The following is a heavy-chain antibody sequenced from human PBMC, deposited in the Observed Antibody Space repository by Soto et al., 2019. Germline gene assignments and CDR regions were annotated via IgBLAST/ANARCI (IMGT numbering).Heavy chain of an antibody. Sequence: QLQLKQSGPGLVKPWETLSLTCTVSGGSVSSGSFYWGWIRQPPGKGLEWIGDIYYNGDTYYNPSLKGRVTISLDTSENQFSLKLSYVTAADTAVYYCARRDIDNWNQGHAFAFWGQGTMVAVSS. D-gene: IGHD1-20*01. CDR1: GGSVSSGSFY. J-gene: IGHJ3*01. CDR3: ARRDIDNWNQGHAFAF. CDR2: IYYNGDT. V-gene: IGHV4-39*01.